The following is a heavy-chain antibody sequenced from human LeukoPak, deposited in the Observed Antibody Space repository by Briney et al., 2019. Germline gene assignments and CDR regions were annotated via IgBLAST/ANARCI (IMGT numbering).Heavy chain of an antibody. CDR3: ARDRNSGSSLDI. J-gene: IGHJ3*02. CDR2: ISAHNGYT. D-gene: IGHD6-6*01. CDR1: GYTLTSFS. V-gene: IGHV1-18*01. Sequence: ASVKVSCKASGYTLTSFSISWVRQAPGQGLEWMGWISAHNGYTDYAQKLQGRVTMTTDTSTNTAYMELRSLRSDDTAVYYCARDRNSGSSLDIWGQGTMLTVSS.